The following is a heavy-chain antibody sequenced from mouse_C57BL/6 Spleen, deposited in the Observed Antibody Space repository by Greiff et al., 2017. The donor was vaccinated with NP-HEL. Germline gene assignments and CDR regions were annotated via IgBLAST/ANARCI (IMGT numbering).Heavy chain of an antibody. CDR1: GYTFTSYW. CDR2: IDPSDSYT. Sequence: QVQLQQSGAELVMPGASVKLSCKASGYTFTSYWMHWVKQRPGQGLEWIGEIDPSDSYTNYNEKFKSKATLTVDKSSSTAYMQLSSLTSEDSAVYYCARGTLTTVVARDYWGQGTTLTVSS. V-gene: IGHV1-69*01. D-gene: IGHD1-1*01. J-gene: IGHJ2*01. CDR3: ARGTLTTVVARDY.